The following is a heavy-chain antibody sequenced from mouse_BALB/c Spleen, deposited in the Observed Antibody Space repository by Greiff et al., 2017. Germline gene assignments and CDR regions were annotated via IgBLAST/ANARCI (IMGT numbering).Heavy chain of an antibody. Sequence: EVMLVESGGGLVQPGGSRKLSCAASGFTFSSFGMHWVRQAPEKGLEWVAYISSGSSTIYYADTVKGRFTISRDNPKNTLFLQMTSLRSEDTAMYYCARRDKYCGSSDGFDYWGQGTTLTVSS. CDR3: ARRDKYCGSSDGFDY. D-gene: IGHD1-1*01. CDR1: GFTFSSFG. J-gene: IGHJ2*01. CDR2: ISSGSSTI. V-gene: IGHV5-17*02.